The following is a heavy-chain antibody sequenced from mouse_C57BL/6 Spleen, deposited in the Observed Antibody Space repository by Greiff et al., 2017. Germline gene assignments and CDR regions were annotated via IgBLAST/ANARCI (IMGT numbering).Heavy chain of an antibody. Sequence: VQLQQPGTELVKPGASVKLSCKASGYTFTSYWMHWVKQRPGQGLEWIGNINPSNGGTNYNEKFKSKATLTVDKSSSTAYMQRSSLTSENSAVYYCARESNYVRCAMDYWGQGTSVTVSS. V-gene: IGHV1-53*01. CDR1: GYTFTSYW. J-gene: IGHJ4*01. CDR2: INPSNGGT. CDR3: ARESNYVRCAMDY. D-gene: IGHD2-5*01.